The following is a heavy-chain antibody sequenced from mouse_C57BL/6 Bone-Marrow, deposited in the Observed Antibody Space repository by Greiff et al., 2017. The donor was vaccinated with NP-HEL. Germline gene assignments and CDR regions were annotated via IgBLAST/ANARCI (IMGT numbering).Heavy chain of an antibody. CDR1: GYTFTSYT. J-gene: IGHJ1*03. V-gene: IGHV1-4*01. CDR2: INPSSGYT. CDR3: ARPFYYYGSSYVWYFDV. D-gene: IGHD1-1*01. Sequence: VQLQQSGAELARPGASVKMSCKASGYTFTSYTMHWVKQRPGQGLEWIGYINPSSGYTKYNQKFKDKATLTADKSSSTAYMQLSSLTSEDSAVYYCARPFYYYGSSYVWYFDVWGTGTTVTVSS.